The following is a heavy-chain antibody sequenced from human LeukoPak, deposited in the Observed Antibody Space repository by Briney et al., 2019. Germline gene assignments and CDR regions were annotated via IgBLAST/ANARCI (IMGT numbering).Heavy chain of an antibody. J-gene: IGHJ5*02. V-gene: IGHV3-21*01. CDR3: ARDFTRRGDGSSSFLFDP. D-gene: IGHD6-13*01. CDR2: ISSSSSYI. CDR1: GFTFSSYS. Sequence: GGSLRLSCAASGFTFSSYSMNWVRQAPGKGLEWVSSISSSSSYIYYADSVKGRFTISRDNAKNSLYLQMNSLRAEDTAVYYCARDFTRRGDGSSSFLFDPWGQGTLVTVSS.